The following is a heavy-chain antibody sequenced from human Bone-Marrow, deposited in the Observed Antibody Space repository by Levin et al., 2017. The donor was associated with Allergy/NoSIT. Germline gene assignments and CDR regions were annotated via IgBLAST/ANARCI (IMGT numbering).Heavy chain of an antibody. Sequence: GGSLRLSCAASGFTFSSYWMHWVRQAPGKGLVWVSRINSDGSSTSYADSVKGRFTISRDNAKNTLYLQMNSLRAEDTAVYYCARDCSGGSPGPLLGVYYYYYGMDVWGQGTTVTVSS. CDR3: ARDCSGGSPGPLLGVYYYYYGMDV. J-gene: IGHJ6*02. CDR2: INSDGSST. D-gene: IGHD2-15*01. CDR1: GFTFSSYW. V-gene: IGHV3-74*01.